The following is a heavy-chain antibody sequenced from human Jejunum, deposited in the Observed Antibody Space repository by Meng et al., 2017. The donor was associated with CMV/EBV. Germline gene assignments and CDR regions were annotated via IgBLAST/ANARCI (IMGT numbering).Heavy chain of an antibody. J-gene: IGHJ3*02. V-gene: IGHV3-7*01. CDR1: YW. D-gene: IGHD6-13*01. Sequence: YWMTWVRQAPGKGLECVANIEQDGSEKNYADSVKGRFTIFRDNTKNSLYLQMDNLRAEDTAVYYCARGACPSSSCNEFGSSAFDIWGPGTMVTVSS. CDR3: ARGACPSSSCNEFGSSAFDI. CDR2: IEQDGSEK.